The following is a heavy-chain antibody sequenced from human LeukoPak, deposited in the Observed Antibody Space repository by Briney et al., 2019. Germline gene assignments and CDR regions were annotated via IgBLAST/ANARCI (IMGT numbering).Heavy chain of an antibody. CDR3: ARLSGSPANFDY. Sequence: SETLSLTCTVSGGSISSYYWSWIRQPAGKGLEWIGRIYTSGSTNYNPSLKSRVTISVDTSKNQFSLRLSSVTAADTAVYYCARLSGSPANFDYWGQGTLVTVSS. CDR1: GGSISSYY. CDR2: IYTSGST. V-gene: IGHV4-4*07. D-gene: IGHD1-1*01. J-gene: IGHJ4*02.